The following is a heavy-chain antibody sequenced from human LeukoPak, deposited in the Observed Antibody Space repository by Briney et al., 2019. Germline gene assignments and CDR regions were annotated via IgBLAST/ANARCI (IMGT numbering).Heavy chain of an antibody. D-gene: IGHD3-10*01. CDR2: TYYRSKWYN. J-gene: IGHJ5*02. CDR3: ARDSGTTGEVKFDP. CDR1: GDSVSTNIAA. V-gene: IGHV6-1*01. Sequence: SQTLSLTCAISGDSVSTNIAAWNWIRQSPSRGLEWLGRTYYRSKWYNDYALSVRSRTSINADTSKNQFSLKLSSVTAADTAVYYCARDSGTTGEVKFDPWGQGTLVTVSS.